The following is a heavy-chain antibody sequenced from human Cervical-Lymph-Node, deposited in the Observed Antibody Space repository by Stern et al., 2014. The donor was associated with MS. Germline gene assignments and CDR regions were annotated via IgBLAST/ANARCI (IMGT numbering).Heavy chain of an antibody. CDR2: TRTKAYIYTT. CDR3: ARGYHSFDV. CDR1: GFTSSDHY. Sequence: VQLVESGGGLVQPGGSLRLSCAASGFTSSDHYMDWVRQAPGKGLEWVGRTRTKAYIYTTVYAASVTGRFAISRDDSEISVYLQMNSLKIEDTAVYYCARGYHSFDVWGQGTTVTVSS. D-gene: IGHD1-26*01. V-gene: IGHV3-72*01. J-gene: IGHJ6*02.